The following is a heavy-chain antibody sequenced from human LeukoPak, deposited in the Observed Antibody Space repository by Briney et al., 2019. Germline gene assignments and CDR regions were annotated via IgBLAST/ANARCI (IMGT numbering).Heavy chain of an antibody. CDR3: AKDPYDSSGYSYVGDS. J-gene: IGHJ4*02. Sequence: GGSLRLSCAASGFTFSSYAMSWVRQAPGKGLEWVSAISGSGGSTYYADSVKGRFTISRDNSKNTLYLQMNSLRAEDTAVYYCAKDPYDSSGYSYVGDSWGQGTLVTVSS. V-gene: IGHV3-23*01. CDR1: GFTFSSYA. CDR2: ISGSGGST. D-gene: IGHD3-22*01.